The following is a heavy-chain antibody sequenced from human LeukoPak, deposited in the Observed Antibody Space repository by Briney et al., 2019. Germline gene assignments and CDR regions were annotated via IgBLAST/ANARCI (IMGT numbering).Heavy chain of an antibody. D-gene: IGHD3-16*01. J-gene: IGHJ4*02. Sequence: SQTLSLTCTVSGGSISGYYWSWIRQAPGKGLEWIGNIYYSGSTNYNPSLKSRVTISVDTSKNQSSLNLSSVTAADTPVYYCARHGTLASITYPLDYWGQGALVTVSS. CDR1: GGSISGYY. CDR3: ARHGTLASITYPLDY. CDR2: IYYSGST. V-gene: IGHV4-59*08.